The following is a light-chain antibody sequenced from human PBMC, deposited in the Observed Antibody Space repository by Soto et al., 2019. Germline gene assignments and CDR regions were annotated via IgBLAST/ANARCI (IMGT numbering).Light chain of an antibody. Sequence: EIVLTQSPGTLSLSPGDTATLSCRASQIVSTTYLAWYQQKPGQAPRLLLYGISNRATGIPDRFSGSGSATDFTLTISRLEPEDFALYSCQQYGRPLGGYTFGQGTKLEIK. CDR3: QQYGRPLGGYT. CDR2: GIS. J-gene: IGKJ2*01. V-gene: IGKV3-20*01. CDR1: QIVSTTY.